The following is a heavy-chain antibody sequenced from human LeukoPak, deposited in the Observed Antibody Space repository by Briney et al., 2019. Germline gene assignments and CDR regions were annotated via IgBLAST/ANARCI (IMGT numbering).Heavy chain of an antibody. V-gene: IGHV3-23*01. CDR1: GFTFNNYV. Sequence: GGSLRLSCAASGFTFNNYVMSWVRRAPGKGLEWVSTINGGGYNTYYADPVKGRFTISRDNSKNTLSLQVNTLRAEDTAVYYCARASGIYGSGWYFDYWGQGTLVTVSS. D-gene: IGHD6-19*01. CDR2: INGGGYNT. J-gene: IGHJ4*02. CDR3: ARASGIYGSGWYFDY.